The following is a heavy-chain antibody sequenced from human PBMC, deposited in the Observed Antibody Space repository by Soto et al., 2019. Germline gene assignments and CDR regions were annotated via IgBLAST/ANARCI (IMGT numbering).Heavy chain of an antibody. J-gene: IGHJ4*02. CDR3: AKGSTVTTDY. Sequence: QVQLVESGGGVVQPGRSLRLSCAASGFTFSSYGMHWVRQAPGKGLEWVAVISYDGSNKYYADSAKGRFTISRDNSKNTLYLQMNSLRAEDTAVYYCAKGSTVTTDYWGQGTLVTVSS. CDR2: ISYDGSNK. V-gene: IGHV3-30*18. D-gene: IGHD4-17*01. CDR1: GFTFSSYG.